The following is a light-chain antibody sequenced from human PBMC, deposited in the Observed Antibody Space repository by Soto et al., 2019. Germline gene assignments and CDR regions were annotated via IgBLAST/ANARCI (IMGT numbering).Light chain of an antibody. Sequence: EIVMTQSPATLSVSPGERATLSCRASQSVSSNLAWYQQKPGQAPRLLIYGASTRATAIPARFSGSGSGTYCTLTISSLQSEDFAVYYCQQYNNWPPKYTFGQGTKLEIK. V-gene: IGKV3-15*01. J-gene: IGKJ2*01. CDR3: QQYNNWPPKYT. CDR2: GAS. CDR1: QSVSSN.